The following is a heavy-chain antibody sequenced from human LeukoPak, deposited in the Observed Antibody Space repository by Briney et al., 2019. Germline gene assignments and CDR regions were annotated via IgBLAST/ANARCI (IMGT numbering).Heavy chain of an antibody. CDR1: GFTVSSNY. J-gene: IGHJ4*02. Sequence: GGSLRLSCAASGFTVSSNYMSWVRQAPGKGLEWVSVIYSGGSTYYADSVKGRFTISRDNSKNTLYLQMNSLRAEDTAVYYCAKDRHYYDSSGYWTDYWGQGTLVTVSS. CDR2: IYSGGST. D-gene: IGHD3-22*01. V-gene: IGHV3-66*01. CDR3: AKDRHYYDSSGYWTDY.